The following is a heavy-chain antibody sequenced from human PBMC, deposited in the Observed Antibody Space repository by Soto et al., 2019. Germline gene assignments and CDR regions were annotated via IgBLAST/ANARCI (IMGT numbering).Heavy chain of an antibody. CDR3: ARDAPLGTKGGSFEI. D-gene: IGHD2-8*01. V-gene: IGHV3-23*01. CDR1: GFTFTNYA. J-gene: IGHJ3*02. CDR2: VSASGRSA. Sequence: PGGSLRLSCAASGFTFTNYAMSWVRQAPCKGLEWVSGVSASGRSAYYAESVKGRFTISRDNSEKTLYLQMNSLRVEDTAVYYCARDAPLGTKGGSFEIWGHGTLVTVSS.